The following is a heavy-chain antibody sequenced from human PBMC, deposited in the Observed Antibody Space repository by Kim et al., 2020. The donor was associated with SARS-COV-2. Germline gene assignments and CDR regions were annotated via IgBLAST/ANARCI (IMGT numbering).Heavy chain of an antibody. J-gene: IGHJ4*02. D-gene: IGHD3-22*01. CDR3: ARDRRWGPDRYFDY. V-gene: IGHV3-7*03. Sequence: VDSVKVRFTISRDNAKNSLYLQMNSLRAEDTAVYYCARDRRWGPDRYFDYWGQGTLVTVSS.